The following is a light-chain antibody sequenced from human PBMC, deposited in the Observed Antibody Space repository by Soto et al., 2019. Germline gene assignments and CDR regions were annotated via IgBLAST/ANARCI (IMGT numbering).Light chain of an antibody. J-gene: IGKJ2*01. CDR1: QSISSW. V-gene: IGKV1-5*01. CDR2: DAS. CDR3: QQYNSYSPYT. Sequence: DIQMTQSPSTLSASVGDRVTITCRASQSISSWLAWYQQKPGKAPKLLIYDASSLESGVPSRFSGSGSGTEFTLTISSLQPADFATYYCQQYNSYSPYTFGQGTKLEIK.